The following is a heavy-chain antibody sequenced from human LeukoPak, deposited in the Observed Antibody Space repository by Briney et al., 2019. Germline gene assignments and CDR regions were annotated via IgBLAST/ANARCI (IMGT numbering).Heavy chain of an antibody. V-gene: IGHV4-34*01. Sequence: SETLSLTCAVYGGSFSGYYWSWIRQPPGKGLEWIGEINHSGSTNYNPSLKSRVTISVDTSKNQFSLKLSSVTAADTAVYYCARVGYCSSTSCYSEMDVWGKGTTVTVSS. D-gene: IGHD2-2*01. CDR1: GGSFSGYY. J-gene: IGHJ6*04. CDR2: INHSGST. CDR3: ARVGYCSSTSCYSEMDV.